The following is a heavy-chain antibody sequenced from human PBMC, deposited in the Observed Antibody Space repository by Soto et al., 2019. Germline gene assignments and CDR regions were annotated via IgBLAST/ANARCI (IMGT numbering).Heavy chain of an antibody. D-gene: IGHD1-26*01. Sequence: GGSLRHSFAAARGTFSDDGMHLVRQAPGKGLQWLATISHHGIRTHYADSVMGRFTISRDNFKKVVYLHLSGLRVEDTAIYYCAKDWVGGSNNYQLDYWGQGTAVTVSS. CDR3: AKDWVGGSNNYQLDY. J-gene: IGHJ4*02. CDR2: ISHHGIRT. V-gene: IGHV3-30*18. CDR1: RGTFSDDG.